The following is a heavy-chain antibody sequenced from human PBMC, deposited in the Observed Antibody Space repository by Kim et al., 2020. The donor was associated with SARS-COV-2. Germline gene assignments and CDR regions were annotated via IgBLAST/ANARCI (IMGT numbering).Heavy chain of an antibody. D-gene: IGHD6-13*01. Sequence: AQKFQGRVTMTTDTSTRTAYMELRSLTSDDTAVYYCARDGTAAAGTIVDYWGQGTLVTVSS. J-gene: IGHJ4*02. V-gene: IGHV1-18*01. CDR3: ARDGTAAAGTIVDY.